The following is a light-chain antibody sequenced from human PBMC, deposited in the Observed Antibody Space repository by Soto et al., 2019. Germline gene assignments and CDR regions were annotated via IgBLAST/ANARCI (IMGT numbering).Light chain of an antibody. J-gene: IGLJ2*01. CDR2: GNS. V-gene: IGLV1-40*01. CDR1: SSNIGAGYD. Sequence: QSVLTQPPSVSGAPGQRVTISCTGGSSNIGAGYDVHWYQQLPGTAPKLLIYGNSNRPSGVPDRFSGSKSGTSASLAITGLQAEDEADYYCQSYDSSLSGFHVVFGGGTKLTVL. CDR3: QSYDSSLSGFHVV.